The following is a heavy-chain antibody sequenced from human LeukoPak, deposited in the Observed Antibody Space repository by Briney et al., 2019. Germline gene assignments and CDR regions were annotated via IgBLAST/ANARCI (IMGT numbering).Heavy chain of an antibody. CDR1: GGSISSHY. CDR2: IYYNGST. J-gene: IGHJ4*02. V-gene: IGHV4-59*08. D-gene: IGHD2-21*02. Sequence: PSETLSLTCSVSGGSISSHYWSWLRQPPGKGLEWIGYIYYNGSTNYNPPLKSRVTRSLDTSKDQFSRKLSSVTAADTAVYYCARHSQRSCGGDCYFPVEFDYWGQGTLVTVSS. CDR3: ARHSQRSCGGDCYFPVEFDY.